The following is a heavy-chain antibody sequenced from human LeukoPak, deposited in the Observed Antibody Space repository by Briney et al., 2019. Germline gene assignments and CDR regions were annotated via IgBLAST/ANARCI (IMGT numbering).Heavy chain of an antibody. D-gene: IGHD3-22*01. Sequence: SVKVSCKASGGTFSSYAISWVRQAPGQGLEWMGGIIPIFGTANYAQKFQGRVTITADKSTSTAYMELSSLRSEDTAVYYCARVPGSGYRLNAFDIWGQGTMVTVSS. CDR2: IIPIFGTA. V-gene: IGHV1-69*06. J-gene: IGHJ3*02. CDR3: ARVPGSGYRLNAFDI. CDR1: GGTFSSYA.